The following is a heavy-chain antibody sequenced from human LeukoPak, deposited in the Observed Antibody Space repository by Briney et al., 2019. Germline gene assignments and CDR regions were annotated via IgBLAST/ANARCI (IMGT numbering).Heavy chain of an antibody. D-gene: IGHD2-21*02. Sequence: GGSLRLSCVASGFSLGSYATAWVRQAPGKGLEWVSGIYADDSDTFYIDAVKGRFTISKDKSKNTLYLQMNSLRAEDTAVYHCATDLTYGDGRLEFDLWGQGTLVTVSS. V-gene: IGHV3-23*01. J-gene: IGHJ5*02. CDR3: ATDLTYGDGRLEFDL. CDR2: IYADDSDT. CDR1: GFSLGSYA.